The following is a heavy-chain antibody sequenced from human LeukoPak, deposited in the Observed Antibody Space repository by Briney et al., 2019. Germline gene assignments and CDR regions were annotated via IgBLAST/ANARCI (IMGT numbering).Heavy chain of an antibody. Sequence: GASVKVSCKASGGTFSSYAISWVRQAPGQGLEWMGGIIPIFGTANYAQKFQGRVTITADESTSTAYMELSSLRSEDTAVYYCARDIEASGPFDYWGQGTLVTVSS. V-gene: IGHV1-69*13. CDR2: IIPIFGTA. D-gene: IGHD6-19*01. CDR1: GGTFSSYA. CDR3: ARDIEASGPFDY. J-gene: IGHJ4*02.